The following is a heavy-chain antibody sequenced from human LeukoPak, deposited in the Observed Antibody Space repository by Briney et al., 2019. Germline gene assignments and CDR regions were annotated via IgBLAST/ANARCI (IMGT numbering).Heavy chain of an antibody. CDR2: ISGSGGTT. J-gene: IGHJ4*02. CDR3: AKGSPNYSNRFDY. D-gene: IGHD4-11*01. V-gene: IGHV3-23*01. CDR1: GFTFSSYA. Sequence: GGSLRLSCAASGFTFSSYAMSWVRQAPGKGLEWVSGISGSGGTTYYADSVKGLFTISRDNSKNTLYLQMNSLRAEDTAVYYCAKGSPNYSNRFDYWGQGTLVTVSS.